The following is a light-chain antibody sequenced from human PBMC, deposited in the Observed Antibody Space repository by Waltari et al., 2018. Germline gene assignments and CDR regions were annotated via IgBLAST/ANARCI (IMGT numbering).Light chain of an antibody. Sequence: DIVMTQSPDSLAVSLGERATINCKSSQNVLYSSNNKNYLAWYQQKPGQPPKLLIYWASTREYGVPDRFSGSGSGTDFTLTISRLQAEDVAVYYCQQYYSFPVTFGGGTKVEIK. CDR3: QQYYSFPVT. CDR2: WAS. CDR1: QNVLYSSNNKNY. J-gene: IGKJ4*01. V-gene: IGKV4-1*01.